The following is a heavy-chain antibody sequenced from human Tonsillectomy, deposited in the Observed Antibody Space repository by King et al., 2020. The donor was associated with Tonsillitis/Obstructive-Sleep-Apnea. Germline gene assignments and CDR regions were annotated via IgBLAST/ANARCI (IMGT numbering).Heavy chain of an antibody. D-gene: IGHD5-18*01. J-gene: IGHJ6*02. CDR3: AREGARGYSYGPGDGMDV. Sequence: VQLVESGGGVVQPGRSLRLSCAASGFTFSSSAIHWVRQAPGKGLEWVALISYDGTNKYYADSVKGRFTIFRDNSKNTLYLQMYSLRAEDTAVYYCAREGARGYSYGPGDGMDVWGPGTTVTVSS. CDR1: GFTFSSSA. CDR2: ISYDGTNK. V-gene: IGHV3-30*04.